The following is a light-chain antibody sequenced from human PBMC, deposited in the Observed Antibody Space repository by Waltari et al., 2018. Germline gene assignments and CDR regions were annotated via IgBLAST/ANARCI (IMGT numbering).Light chain of an antibody. Sequence: DIQMTQSPSSLSASVGDRVTITCRASQSISSYLNWYQQKPGKAPKLLIYAASSLQSGVPSRFSGSGSGTDFTLTISSLQPEDFATYYCQQSYSTPLRFGGGTKVGIK. CDR3: QQSYSTPLR. J-gene: IGKJ4*02. CDR1: QSISSY. CDR2: AAS. V-gene: IGKV1-39*01.